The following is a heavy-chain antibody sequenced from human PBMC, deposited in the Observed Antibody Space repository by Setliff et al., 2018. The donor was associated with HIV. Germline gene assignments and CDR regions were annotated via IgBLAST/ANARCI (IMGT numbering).Heavy chain of an antibody. CDR3: AIGTWIQLSALALFDY. CDR1: GGSISSGGYY. CDR2: IYYSGST. Sequence: SETLSLTCTVSGGSISSGGYYWSWIRQHPGKGLEWIGYIYYSGSTYYNPSLKSRLTMSVDPSKNQFSLKLNSVTAADTAVYYCAIGTWIQLSALALFDYWGQGTLVTVSS. J-gene: IGHJ4*02. V-gene: IGHV4-31*03. D-gene: IGHD5-18*01.